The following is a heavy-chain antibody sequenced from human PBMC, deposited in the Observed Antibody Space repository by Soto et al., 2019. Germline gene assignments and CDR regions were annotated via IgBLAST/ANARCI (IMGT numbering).Heavy chain of an antibody. Sequence: QVQLVESGGGVVQPGRSLRLSCAASGFTFSSYGMHWVRQAPGKGLEWVAVISYDGSNKYYADSVKGRFTISRDNSKNTLYLQMNSLRAEDTAVYYCAKDPYSNYYDSSGYYSLGYWGQGTLVTVSS. CDR1: GFTFSSYG. CDR3: AKDPYSNYYDSSGYYSLGY. CDR2: ISYDGSNK. V-gene: IGHV3-30*18. D-gene: IGHD3-22*01. J-gene: IGHJ4*02.